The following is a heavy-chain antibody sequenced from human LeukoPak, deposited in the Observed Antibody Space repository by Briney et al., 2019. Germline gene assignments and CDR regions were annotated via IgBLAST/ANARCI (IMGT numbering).Heavy chain of an antibody. CDR3: ARVRGYDSSNFDY. CDR1: GFTFSSYW. V-gene: IGHV3-7*01. Sequence: GGSLRLSCAASGFTFSSYWMSWVRQAPGKGLEWVANIKQDGSEKYYVDSVKGRFTISRDNAKNSLYLQMNSLRAEDTAVYYCARVRGYDSSNFDYWGQGTLVTVTS. J-gene: IGHJ4*02. CDR2: IKQDGSEK. D-gene: IGHD5-12*01.